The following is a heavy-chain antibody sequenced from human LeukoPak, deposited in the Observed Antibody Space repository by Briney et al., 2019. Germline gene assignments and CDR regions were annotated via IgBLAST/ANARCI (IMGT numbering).Heavy chain of an antibody. CDR2: IRYDGSNK. V-gene: IGHV3-30*02. J-gene: IGHJ3*02. Sequence: GGSLRLXCAASGFTCSSYGMHWVRRAPGKGLEWVAFIRYDGSNKYYADSVKGRFTISRDNSKNTLYLQMNSLRAEDTAVYYCAKDPYGGMHHDAFDIWGQGTMVTVSS. CDR1: GFTCSSYG. D-gene: IGHD4-23*01. CDR3: AKDPYGGMHHDAFDI.